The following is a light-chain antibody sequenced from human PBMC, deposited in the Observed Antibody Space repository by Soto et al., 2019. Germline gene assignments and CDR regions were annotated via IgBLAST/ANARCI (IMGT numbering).Light chain of an antibody. CDR2: ATS. J-gene: IGKJ1*01. CDR3: QQYNSWPET. Sequence: DIQMTQSPSSLSAPLRDRGTITSGASQVIGSSFIGWYQQKVGRPPKRLIYATSTLQSGVPARFSGSGSGTEFTLTISSLQSEDFAVYYCQQYNSWPETFGQGTKVDI. CDR1: QVIGSS. V-gene: IGKV1-17*01.